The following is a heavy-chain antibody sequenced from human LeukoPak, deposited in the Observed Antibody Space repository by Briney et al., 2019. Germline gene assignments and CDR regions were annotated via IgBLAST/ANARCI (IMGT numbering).Heavy chain of an antibody. J-gene: IGHJ4*02. D-gene: IGHD3-3*01. CDR1: GGSISSSSYY. CDR3: ARSGPNILAPYPFDY. Sequence: SETLSLTCTVSGGSISSSSYYWGWIRQPPGKGLEWIGSIYYSGSAYYNPSLKCRVTISVDTSKNQFSLKLSSVTAADTAVYYCARSGPNILAPYPFDYWGQGTLVTVSS. CDR2: IYYSGSA. V-gene: IGHV4-39*07.